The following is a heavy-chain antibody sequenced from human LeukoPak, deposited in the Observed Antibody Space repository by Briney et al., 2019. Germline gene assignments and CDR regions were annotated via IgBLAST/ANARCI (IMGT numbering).Heavy chain of an antibody. CDR1: GGSISSSSYY. D-gene: IGHD6-19*01. CDR3: ARMRRGAVAGDY. J-gene: IGHJ4*02. CDR2: IYYSGST. V-gene: IGHV4-39*07. Sequence: SETLSLTCTVSGGSISSSSYYWGWIRQPPGKGLEWIGSIYYSGSTYYNPSLKSRVTISVDTSKNQFSLKLSSVTAADTAVYYCARMRRGAVAGDYWGQGTLVTVSS.